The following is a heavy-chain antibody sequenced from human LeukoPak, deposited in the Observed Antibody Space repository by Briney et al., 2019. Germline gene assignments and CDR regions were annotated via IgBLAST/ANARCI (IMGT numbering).Heavy chain of an antibody. D-gene: IGHD6-6*01. CDR3: AREYSSSSGKALDH. Sequence: SETLSLTCTVSSGSLGSYYWNWLRQPAGKGLEWIGHIYTSGSTNYSPSLKSRVTMSVDASKNQFSLKLNSVTAADTAFYYCAREYSSSSGKALDHWGQGTLVTVSS. V-gene: IGHV4-4*07. J-gene: IGHJ4*02. CDR2: IYTSGST. CDR1: SGSLGSYY.